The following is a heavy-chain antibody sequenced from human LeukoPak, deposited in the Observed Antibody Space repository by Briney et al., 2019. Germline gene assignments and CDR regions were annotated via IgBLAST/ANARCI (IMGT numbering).Heavy chain of an antibody. CDR3: ARLPMAVTPHVDY. CDR2: MYYSGTT. CDR1: GGSITSYY. V-gene: IGHV4-59*01. J-gene: IGHJ4*02. Sequence: PSESLSLTCTVSGGSITSYYRSWIRQSPGKGPEWIGFMYYSGTTNYNPSLKSRVTISLGMSKNQFSLKLSSVTAADTAVYYCARLPMAVTPHVDYWGQGTLVTVSS. D-gene: IGHD2-21*02.